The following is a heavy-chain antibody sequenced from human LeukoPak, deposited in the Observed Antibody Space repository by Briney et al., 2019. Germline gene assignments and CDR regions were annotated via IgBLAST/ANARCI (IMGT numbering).Heavy chain of an antibody. Sequence: KPSETLSLTCAVYGGSFSGYYWSWIRQPPGKGLEWIGEINHSGSTSYNPSLKSRVTISVDTSKNQFSLKLSSVTAADTAVYYCATTSCYYDSPDYWGQGTLVTVSS. CDR2: INHSGST. V-gene: IGHV4-34*01. D-gene: IGHD3-22*01. J-gene: IGHJ4*02. CDR1: GGSFSGYY. CDR3: ATTSCYYDSPDY.